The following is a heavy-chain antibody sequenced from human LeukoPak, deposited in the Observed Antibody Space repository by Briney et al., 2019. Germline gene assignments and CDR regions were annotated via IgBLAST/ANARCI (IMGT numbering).Heavy chain of an antibody. J-gene: IGHJ3*02. D-gene: IGHD6-19*01. V-gene: IGHV3-74*01. CDR2: INSDGSST. Sequence: GGSLRLSCAASGFTFSSYWMHWVRQAPGKGLVWVSRINSDGSSTSYADSVKGRFTISRDNAKNTLYLKMNSLRAEDTAVYYCAGSGWHDAFDIWGQGTMVTVSS. CDR3: AGSGWHDAFDI. CDR1: GFTFSSYW.